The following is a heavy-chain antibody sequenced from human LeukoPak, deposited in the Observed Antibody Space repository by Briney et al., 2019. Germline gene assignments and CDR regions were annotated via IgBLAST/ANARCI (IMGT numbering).Heavy chain of an antibody. CDR1: GFSLSTSGVG. V-gene: IGHV2-5*02. J-gene: IGHJ5*02. CDR3: AHRSYSNRSGYYHH. Sequence: SSPTLVNPTQTLTLTCTFSGFSLSTSGVGVGWIRQPPRKALEGLALIYWDDDKRYRPSLKSRLTITKDTSKNQVVLTMTNMDPVDTATYFCAHRSYSNRSGYYHHWGQGTLVTVSS. D-gene: IGHD3-22*01. CDR2: IYWDDDK.